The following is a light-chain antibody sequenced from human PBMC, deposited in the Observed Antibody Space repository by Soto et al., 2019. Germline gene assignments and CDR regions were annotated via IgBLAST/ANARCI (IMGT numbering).Light chain of an antibody. Sequence: QSVLTQPPSASGTPGQRVTISCSGSSSNIGSNTVNWYQQVPGTAPKLLIYSNNQRPSGVPDRFSGSKSGTSASLAISGLQSEDEADYYCAAWDAPLTGLFGGGTKVTVL. V-gene: IGLV1-44*01. CDR3: AAWDAPLTGL. CDR1: SSNIGSNT. CDR2: SNN. J-gene: IGLJ2*01.